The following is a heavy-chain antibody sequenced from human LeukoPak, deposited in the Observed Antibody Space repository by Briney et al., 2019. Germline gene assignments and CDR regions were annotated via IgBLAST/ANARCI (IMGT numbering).Heavy chain of an antibody. Sequence: SETLSLTCTVSGGSISSYYWSWIRQPPGKGLEWIGYIYYSGSTNYNPSLKSRVTISVDTSKNQFSLKLSSVTAADTAVYYCARVXWTLPDPTYYYYGMDVWGQGTTVTVSS. J-gene: IGHJ6*02. D-gene: IGHD1-1*01. CDR3: ARVXWTLPDPTYYYYGMDV. V-gene: IGHV4-59*01. CDR2: IYYSGST. CDR1: GGSISSYY.